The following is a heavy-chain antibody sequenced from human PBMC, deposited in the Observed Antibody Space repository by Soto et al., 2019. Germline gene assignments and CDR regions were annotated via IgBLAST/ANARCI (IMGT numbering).Heavy chain of an antibody. V-gene: IGHV3-23*01. J-gene: IGHJ5*02. CDR1: GFTFSSYA. D-gene: IGHD4-17*01. Sequence: EVQLLESGGGLVQPGGSLRLSCAASGFTFSSYAMSWVRQAPGKGLEWVSTISGSTGSTYYADSVKGRFTISRDNSKNSLYLQMNSLRAEDTAVYYCAKGDGDYANWFDPWGQGTLVTVSS. CDR3: AKGDGDYANWFDP. CDR2: ISGSTGST.